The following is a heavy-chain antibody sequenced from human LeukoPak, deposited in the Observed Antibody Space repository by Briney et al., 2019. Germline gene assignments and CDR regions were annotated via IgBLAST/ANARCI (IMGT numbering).Heavy chain of an antibody. CDR3: AKQWRGSGDAIYI. CDR1: GFTSSTYA. V-gene: IGHV3-23*01. Sequence: GGSLRLSWAPSGFTSSTYAMSCVSQDPGEWLEWVSTISSSGVSTCYADSVKCPLTISRDTCNNTLYLQMNRLSTEDTAVYYGAKQWRGSGDAIYIWGQGTVVTFSS. J-gene: IGHJ3*02. CDR2: ISSSGVST. D-gene: IGHD2-8*01.